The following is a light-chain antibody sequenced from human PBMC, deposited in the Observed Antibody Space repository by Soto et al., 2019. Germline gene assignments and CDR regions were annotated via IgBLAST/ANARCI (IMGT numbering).Light chain of an antibody. CDR2: DTS. J-gene: IGKJ1*01. Sequence: EIVLTQSPATLSLSPGDRATLSCRASQSLSSPLAWYQQKPGQPPRLLIYDTSVRATGIPARFSGSGSGTEFTLTISSLQSEDFAVYYCLHYNNWPLFGQGTKV. V-gene: IGKV3D-15*01. CDR1: QSLSSP. CDR3: LHYNNWPL.